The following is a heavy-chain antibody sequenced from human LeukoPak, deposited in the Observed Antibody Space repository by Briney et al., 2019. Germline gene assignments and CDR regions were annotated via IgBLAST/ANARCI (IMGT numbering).Heavy chain of an antibody. CDR3: AKILSGTYSFDL. Sequence: PGGSLRLSCTASGSTFSTYPMTWVRQAPGQGLEWVSAISGNSVTIYYADSVKGQFTISRDNSKNTLYLQMYSLRAEDTAVYYCAKILSGTYSFDLWGQGTLVTVPS. CDR1: GSTFSTYP. J-gene: IGHJ4*02. V-gene: IGHV3-23*01. CDR2: ISGNSVTI. D-gene: IGHD1-26*01.